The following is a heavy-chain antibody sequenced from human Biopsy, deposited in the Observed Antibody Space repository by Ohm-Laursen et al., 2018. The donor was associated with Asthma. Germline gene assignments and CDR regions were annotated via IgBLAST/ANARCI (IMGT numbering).Heavy chain of an antibody. CDR1: GGSISSGGYY. J-gene: IGHJ4*02. D-gene: IGHD7-27*01. CDR3: ARWGSFGFGY. Sequence: SQTLSLTCTVSGGSISSGGYYWSWILQHPGKGLEWIGHIYYSGSTYYNPSLKSRVTISVDTSKNQFSLNLSSVTAADTAVYYCARWGSFGFGYWGQGTLVTVSS. CDR2: IYYSGST. V-gene: IGHV4-31*03.